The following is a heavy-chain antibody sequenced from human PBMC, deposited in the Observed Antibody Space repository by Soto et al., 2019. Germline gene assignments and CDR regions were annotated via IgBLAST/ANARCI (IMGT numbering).Heavy chain of an antibody. V-gene: IGHV3-72*01. J-gene: IGHJ4*02. D-gene: IGHD3-16*01. Sequence: EVQLVESGGGLVQPGGSLRLSSAASGFTFSVHYMDWVRQAPGKGLEWVGRTRNKANSYTTEYAASVKGRFIISRDDSKNSLYLQMNSLKTDDTAVYYCVRVDYGYFDYWGQGTLVTVSS. CDR2: TRNKANSYTT. CDR1: GFTFSVHY. CDR3: VRVDYGYFDY.